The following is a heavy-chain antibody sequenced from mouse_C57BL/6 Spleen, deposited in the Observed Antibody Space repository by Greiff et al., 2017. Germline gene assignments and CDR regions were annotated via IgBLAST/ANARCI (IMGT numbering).Heavy chain of an antibody. Sequence: QVQLQQSGPELVKPGASVKISCKASGYAFSSSWMNWVKQRPGKGLEWIGRIYPGDGDTNYNGKFKGKATLTADKSSSTAYMQLSSLTSEDSAVYFCARDDYYYGSSYVRFAYWGQGTLVTVSA. D-gene: IGHD1-1*01. J-gene: IGHJ3*01. CDR2: IYPGDGDT. CDR1: GYAFSSSW. CDR3: ARDDYYYGSSYVRFAY. V-gene: IGHV1-82*01.